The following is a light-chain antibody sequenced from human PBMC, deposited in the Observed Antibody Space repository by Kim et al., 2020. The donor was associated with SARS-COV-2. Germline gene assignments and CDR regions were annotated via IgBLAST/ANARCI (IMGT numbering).Light chain of an antibody. V-gene: IGKV1D-16*01. CDR2: GTS. J-gene: IGKJ4*01. CDR3: QQYYSYPVT. CDR1: PYISSS. Sequence: TSVGDRITVTCRASPYISSSLAWYQQKPGRAPKPLIYGTSSLHSGVPSRFSGSGSGTTFILTISCLQPEDFAIYYCQQYYSYPVTFGGGTKVGI.